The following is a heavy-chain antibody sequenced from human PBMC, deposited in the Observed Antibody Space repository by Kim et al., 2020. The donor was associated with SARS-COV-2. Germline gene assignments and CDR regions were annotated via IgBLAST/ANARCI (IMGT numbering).Heavy chain of an antibody. D-gene: IGHD2-2*02. CDR2: IYYSGST. V-gene: IGHV4-59*08. CDR3: ARQTDCSSTSCYTAFDI. CDR1: GVSISSYY. J-gene: IGHJ3*02. Sequence: SETLSLTCTVSGVSISSYYWSWIRQPPGKGLEWIGYIYYSGSTNYNPSLKSRITISVDTSKNQFSLKLSSVTAADTAVYYCARQTDCSSTSCYTAFDIWGQGTMVTVSS.